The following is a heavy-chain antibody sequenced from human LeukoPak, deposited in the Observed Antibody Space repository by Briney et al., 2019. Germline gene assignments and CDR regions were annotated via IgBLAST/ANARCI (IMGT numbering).Heavy chain of an antibody. CDR2: IYTSGRT. V-gene: IGHV4-4*07. CDR1: GGSISSYY. CDR3: ARAVGYCSSTSCYGANWYFDL. J-gene: IGHJ2*01. D-gene: IGHD2-2*01. Sequence: PSETLSLTCTVSGGSISSYYWSWIRQPAGKGLDWIGRIYTSGRTNYNPSLKSRVTMSVDTSKNQFSLKLSSVTAADTAVYYCARAVGYCSSTSCYGANWYFDLWGRGTLVTVSS.